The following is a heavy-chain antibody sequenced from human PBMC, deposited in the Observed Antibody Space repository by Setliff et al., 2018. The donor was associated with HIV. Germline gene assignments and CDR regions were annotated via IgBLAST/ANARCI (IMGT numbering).Heavy chain of an antibody. Sequence: SETLSLTCTVSGGSFRSSRYYWGWIRQPPGKGLEWIGNIHYGGFFWYSPSLKSRVTISTDTSRNQFSLRLSSVTAADTAIYYCARVPTSSWYVTTQRTKEYFHHWGQGTLVAVSS. V-gene: IGHV4-39*07. J-gene: IGHJ1*01. CDR3: ARVPTSSWYVTTQRTKEYFHH. CDR2: IHYGGFF. CDR1: GGSFRSSRYY. D-gene: IGHD6-13*01.